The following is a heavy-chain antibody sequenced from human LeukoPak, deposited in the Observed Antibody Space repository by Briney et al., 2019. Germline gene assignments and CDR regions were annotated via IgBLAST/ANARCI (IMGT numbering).Heavy chain of an antibody. V-gene: IGHV3-48*01. CDR2: ISSSSSTI. J-gene: IGHJ4*02. D-gene: IGHD3-10*01. CDR3: AKDWGVRGAID. Sequence: GGSLRLSCAASGFTFSSYSMNWVRQAPGKGLEWVSYISSSSSTIYYADSVKGRFTISRDNAKNSLYLQMNSLRAEDTAVYYCAKDWGVRGAIDWGQGTLVTVSS. CDR1: GFTFSSYS.